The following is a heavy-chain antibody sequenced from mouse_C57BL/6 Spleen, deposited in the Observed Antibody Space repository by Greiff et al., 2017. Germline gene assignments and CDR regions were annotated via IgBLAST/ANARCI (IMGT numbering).Heavy chain of an antibody. J-gene: IGHJ3*01. CDR3: ARDYSDYEVFAY. V-gene: IGHV1-54*01. Sequence: QVQLQQSGAELVRPGTSVKVSCKASGYAFTNYLIEWVKQRPGQGLEWIGVINPGSGGTNYNEKFKGKATLTADKSSSTAYMQLSSLTSEDSAVXCCARDYSDYEVFAYWGQGTLVTVSA. D-gene: IGHD2-13*01. CDR1: GYAFTNYL. CDR2: INPGSGGT.